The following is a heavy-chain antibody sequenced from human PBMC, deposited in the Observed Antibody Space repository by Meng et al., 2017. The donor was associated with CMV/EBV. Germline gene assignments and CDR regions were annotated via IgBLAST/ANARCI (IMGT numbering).Heavy chain of an antibody. Sequence: GGSLRLSCAASGFTFSSYAMSWVRQAPGKGLEWVSAISGSGGSTYYADSVKGRFTISRDNSKNTLYLQMNSLRAEDTAVYYCARVERVVPAAMDVFDYWGQGTLVTVSS. CDR1: GFTFSSYA. CDR3: ARVERVVPAAMDVFDY. D-gene: IGHD2-2*01. CDR2: ISGSGGST. V-gene: IGHV3-23*01. J-gene: IGHJ4*02.